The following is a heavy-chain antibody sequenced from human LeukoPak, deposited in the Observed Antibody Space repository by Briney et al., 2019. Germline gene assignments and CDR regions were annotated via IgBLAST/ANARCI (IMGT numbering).Heavy chain of an antibody. CDR1: GFTFSSNS. CDR3: ARAHGSGSYYKSPRDYGMDV. D-gene: IGHD3-10*01. Sequence: PGGSLRLSCAASGFTFSSNSMNWVRQAPGKGLEWVSSISSISSYIYYADSVKGRFTISRDNAKNSLYLQMTSLRAEDTAVYYCARAHGSGSYYKSPRDYGMDVWGQGTTVTVSS. CDR2: ISSISSYI. V-gene: IGHV3-21*01. J-gene: IGHJ6*02.